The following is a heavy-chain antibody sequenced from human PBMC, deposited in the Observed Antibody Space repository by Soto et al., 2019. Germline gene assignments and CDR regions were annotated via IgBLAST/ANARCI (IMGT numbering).Heavy chain of an antibody. CDR3: AKGGPQQLVRLGWFDP. CDR2: ISWNSGSI. J-gene: IGHJ5*02. V-gene: IGHV3-9*01. Sequence: GGSLRLSCAASGFTFDDYAMHWVRQAPGKGLEWVSGISWNSGSIGYADSVKGRFTISRDNAKNSLYLQMNSLRAEDTALYYCAKGGPQQLVRLGWFDPWGQGTLVTVSS. D-gene: IGHD6-13*01. CDR1: GFTFDDYA.